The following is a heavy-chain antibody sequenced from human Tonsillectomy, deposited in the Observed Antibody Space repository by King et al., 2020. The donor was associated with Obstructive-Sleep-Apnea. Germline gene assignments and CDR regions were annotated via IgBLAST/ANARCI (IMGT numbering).Heavy chain of an antibody. CDR1: GGSISSYY. J-gene: IGHJ5*02. CDR3: ARNPFGKYSNWFDP. Sequence: QLQESGPGLVKPSETLSLTCTVSGGSISSYYWSWIRQPPGKGLEWIGYIYYSGSTNYNPSLKSRVTISVDTSKNQFSLKLSSVTAADTAVYYCARNPFGKYSNWFDPWGPGTLVTVSS. D-gene: IGHD5-12*01. V-gene: IGHV4-59*01. CDR2: IYYSGST.